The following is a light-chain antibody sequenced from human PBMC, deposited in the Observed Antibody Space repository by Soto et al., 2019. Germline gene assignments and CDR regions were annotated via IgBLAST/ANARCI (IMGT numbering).Light chain of an antibody. Sequence: EIVLTQSPATLSLSPGERATLSCRASQSVSSYLAWYQQKPGQAPRLLIYDASNRATGIPARFSGSGSGTDFTLTISSLEPEDFAFYYCQPRSNWPPITFGQGTRLEIK. CDR1: QSVSSY. J-gene: IGKJ5*01. CDR3: QPRSNWPPIT. V-gene: IGKV3-11*01. CDR2: DAS.